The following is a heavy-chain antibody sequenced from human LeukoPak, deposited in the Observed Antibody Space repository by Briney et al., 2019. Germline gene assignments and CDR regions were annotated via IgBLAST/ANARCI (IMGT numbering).Heavy chain of an antibody. CDR2: IYYSGST. J-gene: IGHJ6*02. CDR3: ARHHEDYYYYGMDV. CDR1: GGSISSYY. V-gene: IGHV4-59*08. Sequence: SETLSLTCTVSGGSISSYYWTWIRQSPGKGLEWIGHIYYSGSTNYNPSLKSRVTISVDTSKNQFSLNLTSVTAADTAVYYCARHHEDYYYYGMDVWGQGTTVTVSS.